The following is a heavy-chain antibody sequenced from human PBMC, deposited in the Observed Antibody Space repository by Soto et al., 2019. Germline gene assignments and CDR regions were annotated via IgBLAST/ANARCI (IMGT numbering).Heavy chain of an antibody. Sequence: EVQLVESGGGLVQPGGSLRLTCAASGFSLSNYNMNWVRQAPGKGLEWVSYISKSSDTIYYADSVRGRFSISRDNGKNSLYLQMDSLRDEDTAVYYCARDAFDYDTTGYHCDYWGQGTLVTVSS. CDR2: ISKSSDTI. D-gene: IGHD3-22*01. CDR1: GFSLSNYN. CDR3: ARDAFDYDTTGYHCDY. J-gene: IGHJ4*02. V-gene: IGHV3-48*02.